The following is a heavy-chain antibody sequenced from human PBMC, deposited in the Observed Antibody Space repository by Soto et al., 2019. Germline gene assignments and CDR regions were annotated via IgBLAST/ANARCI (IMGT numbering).Heavy chain of an antibody. V-gene: IGHV1-8*01. Sequence: GASVKVSCKASGYTFTSYDINWVRQATGQGLEWMGWMNPNSGNTAYAQKFQGRVTMTRNTSISTAYMELSSLRSEDTAVYYCARERMQLVPNSYYGMDVWGQGTTVTVSS. J-gene: IGHJ6*02. D-gene: IGHD6-13*01. CDR2: MNPNSGNT. CDR3: ARERMQLVPNSYYGMDV. CDR1: GYTFTSYD.